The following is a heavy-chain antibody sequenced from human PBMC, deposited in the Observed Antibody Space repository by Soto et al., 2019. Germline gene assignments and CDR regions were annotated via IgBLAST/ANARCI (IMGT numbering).Heavy chain of an antibody. CDR1: GFTFGNYA. Sequence: LRLSCRASGFTFGNYAMAWVRQAPGRGLEWVSGISASGGRTYYADSAKGRFTISRDNSNNTLYLQMSSLRAEDTAVYYCAKDLEVLSARFESWGQGALVTVSS. CDR3: AKDLEVLSARFES. CDR2: ISASGGRT. J-gene: IGHJ4*02. D-gene: IGHD2-2*01. V-gene: IGHV3-23*01.